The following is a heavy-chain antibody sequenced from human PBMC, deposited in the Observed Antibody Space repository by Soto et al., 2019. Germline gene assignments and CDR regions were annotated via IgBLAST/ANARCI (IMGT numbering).Heavy chain of an antibody. CDR1: GGSFSGYY. D-gene: IGHD3-10*01. CDR2: IKHSGST. J-gene: IGHJ5*02. Sequence: SETLSLTCAVYGGSFSGYYWSWIRQPPGKGLEWIGEIKHSGSTNYNPSLKSRVSISVDTSKNQFSLKLSSVTAADTAVYYCARGGVLLCFGDRSQKNWFDPWGQGTLVTVSA. V-gene: IGHV4-34*01. CDR3: ARGGVLLCFGDRSQKNWFDP.